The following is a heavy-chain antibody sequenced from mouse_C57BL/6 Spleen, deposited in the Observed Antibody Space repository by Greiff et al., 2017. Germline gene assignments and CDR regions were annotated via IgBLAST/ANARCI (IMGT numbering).Heavy chain of an antibody. Sequence: VQLQQSGPGLVKPSQSLSLTCSVTGYSITSGYYWNWIRQFPGNKLEWMGYISYDGSNHYNPSLKNRISITRDTSKNLFFLKLNSVTTEDTATYYCARGVYPHYFDYWGQGTTLTVSS. J-gene: IGHJ2*01. V-gene: IGHV3-6*01. CDR1: GYSITSGYY. D-gene: IGHD1-3*01. CDR2: ISYDGSN. CDR3: ARGVYPHYFDY.